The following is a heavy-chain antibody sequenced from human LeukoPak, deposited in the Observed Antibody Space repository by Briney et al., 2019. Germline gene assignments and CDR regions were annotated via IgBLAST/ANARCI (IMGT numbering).Heavy chain of an antibody. D-gene: IGHD4-17*01. J-gene: IGHJ4*02. Sequence: GASVKVSCKASGYTFTSAAIHWVRQAPGQRLEWMGWINTAKGDINYSEMFRGRATIARDTSASKAYMELSSLRSEDTAVYYCARGLSPATTFYFDFWGQGTRVIVSS. CDR3: ARGLSPATTFYFDF. V-gene: IGHV1-3*04. CDR2: INTAKGDI. CDR1: GYTFTSAA.